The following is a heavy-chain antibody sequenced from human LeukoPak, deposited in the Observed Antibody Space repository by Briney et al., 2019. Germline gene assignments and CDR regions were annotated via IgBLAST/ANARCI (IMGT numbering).Heavy chain of an antibody. V-gene: IGHV1-69*01. CDR3: ATSGHYDSGGYFYYFDY. J-gene: IGHJ4*02. CDR1: GDTFINYA. Sequence: SVKVSCKASGDTFINYAFSWVRQAPGQGLEWMGGIIPICGRTNYTQKFHGRVTITADDSMTKAYMELSSLRSEDTAMYYCATSGHYDSGGYFYYFDYWGQGALVTVSS. CDR2: IIPICGRT. D-gene: IGHD3-22*01.